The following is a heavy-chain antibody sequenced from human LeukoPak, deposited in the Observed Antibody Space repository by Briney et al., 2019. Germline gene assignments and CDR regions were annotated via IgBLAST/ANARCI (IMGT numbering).Heavy chain of an antibody. J-gene: IGHJ4*02. Sequence: GASVKVSCKASGYTFTNYEINWVRQATGHGLEWMRSMNPNSGDTAYAQKFQGRITMTRSTSITTAYMELSGLRSEDTAMYYCARGLGSYDSSELTWPMISFWGQGTQVTISS. CDR3: ARGLGSYDSSELTWPMISF. CDR2: MNPNSGDT. CDR1: GYTFTNYE. V-gene: IGHV1-8*01. D-gene: IGHD3-22*01.